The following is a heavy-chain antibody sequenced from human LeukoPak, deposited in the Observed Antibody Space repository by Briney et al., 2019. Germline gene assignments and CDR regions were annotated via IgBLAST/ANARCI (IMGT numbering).Heavy chain of an antibody. CDR2: FYNSGST. CDR1: GGSISNNY. V-gene: IGHV4-59*01. D-gene: IGHD3-22*01. J-gene: IGHJ4*02. Sequence: PSETLPLTCTVSGGSISNNYWTWIRQPPGKGLEWIGYFYNSGSTNYNPSLKSRVTISVDTSKNQFSLKLTSVTAADTAVYYCARGDSSGHPAFDYWGQGTLVTVSS. CDR3: ARGDSSGHPAFDY.